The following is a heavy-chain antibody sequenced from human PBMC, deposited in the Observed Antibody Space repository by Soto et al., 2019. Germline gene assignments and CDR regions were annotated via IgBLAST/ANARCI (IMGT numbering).Heavy chain of an antibody. CDR1: GSIFINYG. D-gene: IGHD2-15*01. Sequence: QVQLVQSGGEVKKPGASVQVSCKASGSIFINYGVDWVRPAPGQGLEWMGWINGYNGHTNEEQRVQSRVTMTTDTSTTTALMDLRSLTSDVTVVYYCAIGSTPVDFDPWGQGTLVTVS. J-gene: IGHJ5*02. V-gene: IGHV1-18*01. CDR3: AIGSTPVDFDP. CDR2: INGYNGHT.